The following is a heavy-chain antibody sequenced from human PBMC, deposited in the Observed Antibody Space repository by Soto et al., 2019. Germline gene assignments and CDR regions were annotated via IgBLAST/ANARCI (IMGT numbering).Heavy chain of an antibody. Sequence: LRLSCAASGFTLSAYWMHWVRQAPGKGLVWVARINYDGSSITYADAVKGRFTISRDNAKNSLYLQMNSLRAEDTAVYYCARMAPPIDYWGQGTLVTVSS. D-gene: IGHD5-12*01. CDR1: GFTLSAYW. V-gene: IGHV3-74*01. CDR2: INYDGSSI. CDR3: ARMAPPIDY. J-gene: IGHJ4*02.